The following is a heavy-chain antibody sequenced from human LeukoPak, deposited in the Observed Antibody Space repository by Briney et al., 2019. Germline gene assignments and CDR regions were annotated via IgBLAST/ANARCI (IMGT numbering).Heavy chain of an antibody. CDR1: GDSISSGSYY. Sequence: PSETLSLTCTVSGDSISSGSYYWSWIRQPAGEGLEWIGRIYSSGRTHYSPSLKSRVAISVDTSKNQFSLKLSSVTAADTAVYYCASKFTIFGVVIEEWGQGTLVTVSS. J-gene: IGHJ4*02. D-gene: IGHD3-3*01. V-gene: IGHV4-61*02. CDR2: IYSSGRT. CDR3: ASKFTIFGVVIEE.